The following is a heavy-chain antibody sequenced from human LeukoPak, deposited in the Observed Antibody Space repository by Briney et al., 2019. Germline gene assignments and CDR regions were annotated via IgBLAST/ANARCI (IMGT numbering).Heavy chain of an antibody. CDR3: AREVMDNLRFAY. J-gene: IGHJ4*02. CDR1: GYTFTSYY. V-gene: IGHV1-46*01. D-gene: IGHD1-14*01. CDR2: INPSGGDT. Sequence: ASVKVSCKASGYTFTSYYMHWVRQAPGQGLEWMGIINPSGGDTSYAQKFQGRLTMTRDTSTNTVYMELTSLRSEDTAVYYCAREVMDNLRFAYWGQGSPVTVSS.